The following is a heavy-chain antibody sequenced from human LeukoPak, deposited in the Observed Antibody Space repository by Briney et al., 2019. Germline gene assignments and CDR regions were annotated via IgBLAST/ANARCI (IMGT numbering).Heavy chain of an antibody. CDR3: ATYSGYDLDAWFDP. J-gene: IGHJ5*02. Sequence: GGSLRLSCAASGFAVSANYMSWVRQAPGKGLEWASVIYSGGSTYLAGSVKDRFTISRDNSKNTLYLQMNSLRAEDTAVYYCATYSGYDLDAWFDPWGQETLVTVSS. V-gene: IGHV3-66*01. D-gene: IGHD5-12*01. CDR1: GFAVSANY. CDR2: IYSGGST.